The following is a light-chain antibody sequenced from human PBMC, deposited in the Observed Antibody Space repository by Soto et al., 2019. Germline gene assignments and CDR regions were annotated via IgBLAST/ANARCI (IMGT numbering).Light chain of an antibody. CDR3: QQYDTFPLT. J-gene: IGKJ4*01. V-gene: IGKV1-33*01. CDR2: DAS. Sequence: DIQMTQSPSSLSASVGDRVTITCQASQDINNYLNWYQQKPGKAPKLLIYDASNLETGVPSRISGSGSGTDFTFTISSLQPEDIATYYCQQYDTFPLTFGGGTTVEIK. CDR1: QDINNY.